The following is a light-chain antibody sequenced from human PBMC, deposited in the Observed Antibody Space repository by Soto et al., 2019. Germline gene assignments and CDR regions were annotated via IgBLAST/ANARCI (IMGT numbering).Light chain of an antibody. CDR2: KAS. Sequence: IQMTQSPSTLSASVGDRVTITCRASQNINRWLAWYQQRPGKAPNLLIHKASTLEAGVPSRFSGSASGTEFTLTISSLQPDDFAAYFCLQYNVYPLTFGGGTKVEIK. J-gene: IGKJ4*01. CDR3: LQYNVYPLT. V-gene: IGKV1-5*03. CDR1: QNINRW.